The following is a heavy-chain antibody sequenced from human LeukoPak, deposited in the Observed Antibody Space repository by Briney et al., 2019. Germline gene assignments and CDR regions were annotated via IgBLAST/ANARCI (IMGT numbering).Heavy chain of an antibody. CDR1: GFTFSNYG. CDR2: IYYSGST. J-gene: IGHJ4*02. V-gene: IGHV4-39*01. Sequence: GTLRLSCAASGFTFSNYGMSWVRQAPGKGLEWIGSIYYSGSTYYNPSLKSRVTISVDTSKNQFSLKLSSATAADTAVYYCARRYSSGPPNFDYWGQGTLVTVSS. D-gene: IGHD6-25*01. CDR3: ARRYSSGPPNFDY.